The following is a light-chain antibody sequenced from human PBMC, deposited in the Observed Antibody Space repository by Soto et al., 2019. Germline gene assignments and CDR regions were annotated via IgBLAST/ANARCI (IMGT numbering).Light chain of an antibody. Sequence: DIQMTQSPSTLSASIGDRVTITCRASQGITTFLAWYQQKPGKAPEILIYDASKLEPGVPSRLRGGGSGTEFTLTISCLQTDDFATSYCQQYSTYALTFGGGTRVEIK. J-gene: IGKJ4*01. CDR2: DAS. V-gene: IGKV1-5*01. CDR3: QQYSTYALT. CDR1: QGITTF.